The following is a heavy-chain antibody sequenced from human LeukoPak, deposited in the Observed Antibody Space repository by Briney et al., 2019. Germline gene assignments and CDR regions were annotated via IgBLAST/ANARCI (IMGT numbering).Heavy chain of an antibody. J-gene: IGHJ5*02. V-gene: IGHV3-9*01. D-gene: IGHD6-13*01. CDR3: AKDPIAYSSRGNWFDP. Sequence: WNSGSIGYADSVKGRFTISRDNAKNSLYLQMNSLRAEDTALYYCAKDPIAYSSRGNWFDPWGQGTLVTVSS. CDR2: WNSGSI.